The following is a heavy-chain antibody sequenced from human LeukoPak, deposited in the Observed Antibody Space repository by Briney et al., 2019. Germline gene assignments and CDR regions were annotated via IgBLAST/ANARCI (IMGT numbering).Heavy chain of an antibody. Sequence: GGSLRLSCAASGFTFSSYTMNWVRQAPGKGLEWVSAISSSSSYIYYADSVKGRFTISRHNAKRSLYLQMNSLRAEDTAVYYCARDLVGPGDYWGQGTLVTVSS. J-gene: IGHJ4*02. CDR1: GFTFSSYT. D-gene: IGHD1-26*01. CDR3: ARDLVGPGDY. V-gene: IGHV3-21*01. CDR2: ISSSSSYI.